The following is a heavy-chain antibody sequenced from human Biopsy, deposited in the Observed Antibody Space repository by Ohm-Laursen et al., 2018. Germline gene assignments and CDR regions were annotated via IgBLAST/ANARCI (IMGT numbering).Heavy chain of an antibody. CDR3: ARDPGYDFWSGSDPFDI. Sequence: ASVKVSCKASGYTFTAYGISWVRQAPGQGLEWMGWISTYNDDTNIAQKFQCRVSMTTDTSTRTAYMELRSLRSGDTAIYFCARDPGYDFWSGSDPFDIWGQGTLVTVS. V-gene: IGHV1-18*04. J-gene: IGHJ3*02. D-gene: IGHD3-3*01. CDR2: ISTYNDDT. CDR1: GYTFTAYG.